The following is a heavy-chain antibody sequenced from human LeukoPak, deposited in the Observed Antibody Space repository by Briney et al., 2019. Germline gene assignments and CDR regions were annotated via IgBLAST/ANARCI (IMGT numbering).Heavy chain of an antibody. D-gene: IGHD6-19*01. Sequence: SETLSLTCTVSGGSISSYYWSWIRQPPGKGLEWIGYIYYSGSTNYNPSLKSRVTISVDTSKNQFSLKLSSVTAADTAVYYCARDRHSSGWPNWFDPWGQGTRVTVSS. CDR1: GGSISSYY. V-gene: IGHV4-59*01. CDR3: ARDRHSSGWPNWFDP. J-gene: IGHJ5*02. CDR2: IYYSGST.